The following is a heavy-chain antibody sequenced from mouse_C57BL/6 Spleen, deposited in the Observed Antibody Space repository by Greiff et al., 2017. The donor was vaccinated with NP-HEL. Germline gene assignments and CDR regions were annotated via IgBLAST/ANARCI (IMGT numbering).Heavy chain of an antibody. J-gene: IGHJ4*01. CDR2: IHPNSGST. CDR1: GYTFTSYW. CDR3: ARNTMDAMDY. Sequence: QVQLKQPGAELVKPGASVKLSCKASGYTFTSYWMHWVKQRPGQGLEWIGMIHPNSGSTNYNEKFKSKATLTVDKSSSTAYMQLSSLTSEDSAVYYCARNTMDAMDYWGQGTSVTVSS. V-gene: IGHV1-64*01. D-gene: IGHD1-1*02.